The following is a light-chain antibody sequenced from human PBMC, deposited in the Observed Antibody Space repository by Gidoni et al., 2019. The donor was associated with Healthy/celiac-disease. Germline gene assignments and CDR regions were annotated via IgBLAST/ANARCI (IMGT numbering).Light chain of an antibody. CDR2: EVS. J-gene: IGLJ2*01. CDR3: SSYTSSSTVV. CDR1: SSDVGGYNY. V-gene: IGLV2-14*01. Sequence: QSALTQPASVSGSPGQSITIACTGTSSDVGGYNYVSWYQQQPGKDPKLMIYEVSTRPSGVSNRFSGSKSGNTASRTISGLQAEDEADYYCSSYTSSSTVVFGGGTKLTVL.